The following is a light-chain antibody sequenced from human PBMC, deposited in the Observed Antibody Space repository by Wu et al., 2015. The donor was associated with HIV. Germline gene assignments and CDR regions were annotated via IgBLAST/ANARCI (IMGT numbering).Light chain of an antibody. CDR1: QSVNVY. Sequence: EIVLTQSPATLSLSPGERATLSCRASQSVNVYLAWYQQKPGQAPRLLIYDASNRATGIPSRFSGSGSGTDFTLTISSLQPEDVATYYCQKYNTAPWTFGQGTKVEMK. CDR3: QKYNTAPWT. J-gene: IGKJ1*01. V-gene: IGKV3-11*01. CDR2: DAS.